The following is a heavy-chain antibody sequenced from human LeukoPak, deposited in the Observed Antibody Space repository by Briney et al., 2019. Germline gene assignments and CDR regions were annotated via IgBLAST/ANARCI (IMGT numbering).Heavy chain of an antibody. CDR1: GGTFSSYA. J-gene: IGHJ6*03. V-gene: IGHV1-69*05. Sequence: ASVKVSCKASGGTFSSYAISWVRQAPGQGLEWMGGIIPIFGTANYAQKFQGRVTITTDESTSTAYMELSSLSSEDTAVYYCARDRGYCSGGSCYRKILSYYNYMDVWGKGTMVTVSS. CDR2: IIPIFGTA. D-gene: IGHD2-15*01. CDR3: ARDRGYCSGGSCYRKILSYYNYMDV.